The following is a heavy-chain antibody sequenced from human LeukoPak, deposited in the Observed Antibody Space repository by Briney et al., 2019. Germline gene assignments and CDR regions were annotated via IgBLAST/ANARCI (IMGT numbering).Heavy chain of an antibody. V-gene: IGHV1-69*04. CDR3: ARCPPGGSGSYTLCYGMDV. D-gene: IGHD3-10*01. CDR1: GGTFSSYA. CDR2: IIPIFGIA. J-gene: IGHJ6*02. Sequence: ASMKVSCKASGGTFSSYAISWVRQAPGQGLEWMGRIIPIFGIANYAQKFQGRVTITADKSTSTAYMELSSLRSEDTAVYYCARCPPGGSGSYTLCYGMDVWGQGTTVTVSS.